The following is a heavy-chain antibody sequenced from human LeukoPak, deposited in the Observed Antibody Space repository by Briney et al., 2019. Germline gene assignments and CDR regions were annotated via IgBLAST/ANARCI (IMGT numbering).Heavy chain of an antibody. D-gene: IGHD6-19*01. CDR3: VKDLVAASENVRGWYPMDY. V-gene: IGHV3-43*01. CDR1: GFTLAEYT. J-gene: IGHJ4*02. CDR2: ISWNGARI. Sequence: PGGSLRLPCAASGFTLAEYTMHWVRQAPGKGLEWVSLISWNGARIHYGDSVKGRFTISRDNSKNSLYLQMNSLRTEDTALYYCVKDLVAASENVRGWYPMDYWGQGTLVTVSS.